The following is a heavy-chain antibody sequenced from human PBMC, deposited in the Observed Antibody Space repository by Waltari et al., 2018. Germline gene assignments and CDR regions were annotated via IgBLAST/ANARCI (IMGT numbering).Heavy chain of an antibody. CDR3: ARGYCSGGSCSPIYYYYGMDV. CDR1: GGSISSYY. Sequence: LQESGPGLVKPSETLSLTCTVSGGSISSYYWSWIRQPAGKGLEWIGRIYTSGSTNYNPSLKSRVTMSVDTSKNQFSLKLSSVTAADTAVYYCARGYCSGGSCSPIYYYYGMDVWGQGTTVTVSS. CDR2: IYTSGST. J-gene: IGHJ6*02. V-gene: IGHV4-4*07. D-gene: IGHD2-15*01.